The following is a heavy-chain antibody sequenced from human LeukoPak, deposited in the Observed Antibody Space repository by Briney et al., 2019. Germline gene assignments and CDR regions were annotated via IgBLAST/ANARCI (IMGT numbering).Heavy chain of an antibody. CDR3: ARDRPGYNWFDP. Sequence: SETLSLTCTVSGGSISSYYWSWIRQPPGKGLEWIGYIYYSGSTNYNPSLKSRVTVSVDTSKKQFSLKLSSVTAADTAVYYRARDRPGYNWFDPWGQGTLVTVSS. D-gene: IGHD2-15*01. J-gene: IGHJ5*02. V-gene: IGHV4-59*01. CDR2: IYYSGST. CDR1: GGSISSYY.